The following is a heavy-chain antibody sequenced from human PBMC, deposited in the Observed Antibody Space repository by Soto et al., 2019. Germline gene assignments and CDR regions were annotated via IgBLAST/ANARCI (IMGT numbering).Heavy chain of an antibody. CDR2: MNPNSGNT. V-gene: IGHV1-8*01. D-gene: IGHD3-10*01. CDR1: GYTFTSYD. J-gene: IGHJ5*02. CDR3: ARKGITMVRGVSLISWFDP. Sequence: QVQLVQSGAEVKKPGASVKVSCKASGYTFTSYDINWVRQATGQGLEWMGWMNPNSGNTGYAQKFQGRVTVTRNTSISTAYMELSSLRSEDTAVYYCARKGITMVRGVSLISWFDPWGQGTLVTVTS.